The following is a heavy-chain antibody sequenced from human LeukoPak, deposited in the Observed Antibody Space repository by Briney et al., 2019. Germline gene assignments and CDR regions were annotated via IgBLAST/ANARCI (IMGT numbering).Heavy chain of an antibody. J-gene: IGHJ4*02. CDR3: TRGITIFGVVIPYYFDY. D-gene: IGHD3-3*01. V-gene: IGHV3-49*04. CDR2: IRSKAYGGTT. Sequence: PGGSLRLSCTASGFTFGDYAMSWVRQAPGKGLEWVGFIRSKAYGGTTEYAASVKGRFTISRDDSKSIAYLQMNSLKTEDTAVYYCTRGITIFGVVIPYYFDYWGQGTLVTVSS. CDR1: GFTFGDYA.